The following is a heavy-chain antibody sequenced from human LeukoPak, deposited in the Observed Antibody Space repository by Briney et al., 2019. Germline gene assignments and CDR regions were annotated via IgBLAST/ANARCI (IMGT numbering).Heavy chain of an antibody. CDR3: ARLLDNASSGDPDTFDL. Sequence: SETLSLTCTVSGVSISGHYWSWIRQPPGNGLEWIGFVYYSGGTRYNPSLHSRVTISADTSKNHLSLKLTSVTAADSAVYYCARLLDNASSGDPDTFDLWGGGIKVPVP. D-gene: IGHD6-19*01. V-gene: IGHV4-59*11. J-gene: IGHJ3*01. CDR2: VYYSGGT. CDR1: GVSISGHY.